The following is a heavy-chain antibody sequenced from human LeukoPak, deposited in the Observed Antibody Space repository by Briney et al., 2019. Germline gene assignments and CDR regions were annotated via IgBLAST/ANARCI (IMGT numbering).Heavy chain of an antibody. Sequence: GSLRLSCAASGFTFSTYSMNWVRQAPGKGLEWVSSISSSSNYIYYADSVKGRFTISRDNAKNSLYLQMNSLRAEDTAVYYCARDVSGGRCYSCYFDYWGQGTLVTVSS. CDR3: ARDVSGGRCYSCYFDY. CDR1: GFTFSTYS. V-gene: IGHV3-21*01. J-gene: IGHJ4*02. D-gene: IGHD2-15*01. CDR2: ISSSSNYI.